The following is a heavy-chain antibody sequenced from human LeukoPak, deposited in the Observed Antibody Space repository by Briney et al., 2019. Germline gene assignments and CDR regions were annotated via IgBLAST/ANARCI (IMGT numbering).Heavy chain of an antibody. V-gene: IGHV4-39*07. CDR2: IYYSGST. D-gene: IGHD3-10*01. CDR3: ARSHGSGSYYNLNDY. J-gene: IGHJ4*02. Sequence: SETLSLTCTVSGGSISSSSYYWGWIRQPPGKGLEWIGSIYYSGSTYYNPSLKSRVTISVDTSKNQFSLKLSSVTAADTAVYYCARSHGSGSYYNLNDYWGQGNLVTVSS. CDR1: GGSISSSSYY.